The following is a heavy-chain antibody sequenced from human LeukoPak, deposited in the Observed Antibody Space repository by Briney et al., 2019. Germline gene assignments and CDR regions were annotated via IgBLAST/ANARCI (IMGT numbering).Heavy chain of an antibody. J-gene: IGHJ1*01. CDR3: ARESRAGYARWPLPFQH. CDR2: IIPVLDIA. D-gene: IGHD5-24*01. V-gene: IGHV1-69*04. CDR1: GGSFSSYS. Sequence: ASVKVSCKASGGSFSSYSINWVRQAPGQGLEWMGRIIPVLDIANYAQKFKGRITMTADKSTSTAYMELSSLRFEDTAIYYCARESRAGYARWPLPFQHWGQGTLVTVSS.